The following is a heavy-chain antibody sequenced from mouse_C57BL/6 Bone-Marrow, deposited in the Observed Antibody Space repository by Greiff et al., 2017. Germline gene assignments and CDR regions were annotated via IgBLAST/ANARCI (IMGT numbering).Heavy chain of an antibody. CDR3: ASYYDSSYAMDY. CDR2: INSDGGST. J-gene: IGHJ4*01. V-gene: IGHV5-2*03. D-gene: IGHD2-4*01. Sequence: EVKLEESGGGLVQPGESLKLSCESNEYEFPSHDMSWVRKTPEKRLELVAAINSDGGSTYYPDTMERRFIISRDNTKKTLYLQMSSLRSEDTALYYCASYYDSSYAMDYWGQGTSVTVSS. CDR1: EYEFPSHD.